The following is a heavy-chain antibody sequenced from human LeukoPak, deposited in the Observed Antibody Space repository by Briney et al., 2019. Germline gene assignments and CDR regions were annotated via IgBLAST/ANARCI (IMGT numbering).Heavy chain of an antibody. CDR3: ARTGDKSSRWYGSYFDL. D-gene: IGHD6-19*01. J-gene: IGHJ2*01. CDR2: IYYSGST. V-gene: IGHV4-39*01. CDR1: GGSISGSSYY. Sequence: SETLSLTCTVSGGSISGSSYYWGWIRQPPGKGLEWIGSIYYSGSTYYNPSLKSRVTISVDTPKNQFSLKLSSVTAADTAVYYCARTGDKSSRWYGSYFDLWGRGTLVTVSS.